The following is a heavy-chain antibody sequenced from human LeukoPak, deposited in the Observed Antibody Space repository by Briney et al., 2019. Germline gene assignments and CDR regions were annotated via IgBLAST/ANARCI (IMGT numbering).Heavy chain of an antibody. D-gene: IGHD4-17*01. CDR1: GLTFSTHG. CDR3: ARDNDDFFWYPDY. CDR2: IGHDGSKK. V-gene: IGHV3-30*02. Sequence: PGGSLRLSCAASGLTFSTHGIHWVRQAPGKGLEWVAFIGHDGSKKYYADLVKGRFTISRDNAKKSLYLQMNSLTDEDTAVYYCARDNDDFFWYPDYWGQGTLVTVSS. J-gene: IGHJ4*02.